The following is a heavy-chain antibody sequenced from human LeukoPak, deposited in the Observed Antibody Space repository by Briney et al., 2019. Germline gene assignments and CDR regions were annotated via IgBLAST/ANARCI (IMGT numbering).Heavy chain of an antibody. V-gene: IGHV3-30-3*01. J-gene: IGHJ5*02. Sequence: GRSLRLSCAASGFTFSSYAIHWVRQAPGKGLEWVAVIAYDGGNKYYADSVKGRFTISRDNSKNTLFLQMNSLRAEDTAVYYCARDSSPWYYYDRSGFNGFDPWGQGTLVTVSS. CDR2: IAYDGGNK. D-gene: IGHD3-22*01. CDR1: GFTFSSYA. CDR3: ARDSSPWYYYDRSGFNGFDP.